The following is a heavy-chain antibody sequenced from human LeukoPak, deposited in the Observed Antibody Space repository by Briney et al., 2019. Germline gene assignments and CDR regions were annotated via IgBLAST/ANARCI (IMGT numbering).Heavy chain of an antibody. J-gene: IGHJ5*02. CDR2: IYHSGST. V-gene: IGHV4-38-2*02. CDR3: ARAYYDFWSGNYNWFDP. D-gene: IGHD3-3*01. CDR1: GYSISSGYY. Sequence: PSETLSLTCTVSGYSISSGYYWGWIRQPPGKGLEWIGSIYHSGSTYYNPSLKSRVTISVDTSKNQFSLKLSSVTAADTAVYYCARAYYDFWSGNYNWFDPWGQGTLVTVSS.